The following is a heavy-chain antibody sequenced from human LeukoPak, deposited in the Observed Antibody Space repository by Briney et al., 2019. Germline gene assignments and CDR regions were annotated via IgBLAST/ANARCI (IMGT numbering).Heavy chain of an antibody. D-gene: IGHD3-3*01. J-gene: IGHJ4*02. V-gene: IGHV1-69*13. CDR1: GYTFTSYA. CDR2: IIPIFGTA. Sequence: ASVKVSCKASGYTFTSYAMNWVRQAPGQGLEWMGGIIPIFGTANYAQKFQGRVTITADESTSTAYMELSSLRSEDTAVYYCARGFGVEGNFDYWGQGTLVTVSS. CDR3: ARGFGVEGNFDY.